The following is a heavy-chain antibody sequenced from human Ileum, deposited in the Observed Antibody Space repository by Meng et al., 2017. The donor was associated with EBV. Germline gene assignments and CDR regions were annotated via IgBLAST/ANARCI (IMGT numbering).Heavy chain of an antibody. J-gene: IGHJ4*02. Sequence: QVELVQTGSELTKPWASVKVSCKASGYTFRSHAMSCVRQAPGQGLEWMGWINSNTGNSTYAQGFTGRFVFSLDTSVSTAYLHINSLKTEDTAVYYFAREVGQGWYYFDYWGQGTLVTVSS. CDR2: INSNTGNS. CDR3: AREVGQGWYYFDY. V-gene: IGHV7-4-1*02. D-gene: IGHD6-19*01. CDR1: GYTFRSHA.